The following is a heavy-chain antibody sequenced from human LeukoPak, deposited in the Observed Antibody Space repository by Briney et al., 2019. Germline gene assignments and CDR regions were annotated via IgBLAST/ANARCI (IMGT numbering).Heavy chain of an antibody. CDR2: ISGSGGST. V-gene: IGHV3-23*01. CDR1: GFTFSRYW. Sequence: GGSLRLSCVASGFTFSRYWMSWVRQAPGKGLEWVSAISGSGGSTYYADSVKGRFTISRDNSKNTLYLQMNSLRAEDTAVYYCAKPLKPAVAAFDYWGQGTLVTVSS. J-gene: IGHJ4*02. CDR3: AKPLKPAVAAFDY. D-gene: IGHD6-19*01.